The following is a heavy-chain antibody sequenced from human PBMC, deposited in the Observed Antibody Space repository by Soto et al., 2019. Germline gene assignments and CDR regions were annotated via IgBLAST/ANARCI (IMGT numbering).Heavy chain of an antibody. J-gene: IGHJ4*01. CDR3: AKGTSGPDY. V-gene: IGHV3-23*01. CDR1: GFTFSNFD. CDR2: ISTRGGTK. Sequence: PGGSLRLSCAASGFTFSNFDMSWVRQAPGRGLEWVSSISTRGGTKYYADSVKGRFTISRDNSKNALYLQINSLTADDTAIYYCAKGTSGPDYWGHGILVTVSS.